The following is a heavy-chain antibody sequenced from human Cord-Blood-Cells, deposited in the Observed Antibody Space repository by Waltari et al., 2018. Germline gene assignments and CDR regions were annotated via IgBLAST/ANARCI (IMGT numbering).Heavy chain of an antibody. V-gene: IGHV3-21*01. CDR3: ARVPGWSYYFDY. D-gene: IGHD2-15*01. CDR2: ISSSSYI. J-gene: IGHJ4*02. Sequence: EVQLVESGGGLVKPGGSLRLSCAASGFTFSSYSMNWVRQAPGKGLECVSSISSSSYIYYADSVKGRFTISRDNAKNSLYLQMNSLRAEDTAVYYCARVPGWSYYFDYWGQGTLVTVSS. CDR1: GFTFSSYS.